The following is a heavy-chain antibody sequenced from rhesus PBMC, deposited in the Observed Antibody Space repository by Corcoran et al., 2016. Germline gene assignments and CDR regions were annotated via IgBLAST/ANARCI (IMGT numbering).Heavy chain of an antibody. CDR1: GGSINSNY. Sequence: QVQLQQWGEGLVKPSETLSLTCAVYGGSINSNYWSWIRQPPGKGLEWIGRIRSCGSTNYNPSLKSRVTISIDTSKNQFSLKLSSVTAADAAVYYCARGLIDYWGQGVLVTVSS. J-gene: IGHJ4*01. CDR2: IRSCGST. V-gene: IGHV4-160*01. D-gene: IGHD4-11*01. CDR3: ARGLIDY.